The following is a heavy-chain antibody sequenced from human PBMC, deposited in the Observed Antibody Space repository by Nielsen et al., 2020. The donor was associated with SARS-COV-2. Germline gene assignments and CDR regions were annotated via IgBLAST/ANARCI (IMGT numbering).Heavy chain of an antibody. J-gene: IGHJ4*02. CDR3: ARISHDILTGYQTIDY. CDR2: IDWDDDK. D-gene: IGHD3-9*01. Sequence: TLSLTCTVSGDSISSYYWSWIRQPPGKALEWLALIDWDDDKYYSTSLKTRLTISKDTSKNQVVLTMTNMDPVDTATYYCARISHDILTGYQTIDYWGQGTLVTVSS. V-gene: IGHV2-70*18. CDR1: GDSISSYYW.